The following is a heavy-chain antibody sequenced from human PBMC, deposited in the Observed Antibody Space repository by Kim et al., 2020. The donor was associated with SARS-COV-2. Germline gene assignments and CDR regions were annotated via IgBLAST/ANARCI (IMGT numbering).Heavy chain of an antibody. J-gene: IGHJ5*02. Sequence: SETLSLTCPVSGGSISSGGYYWSWIRQHPGKGLEWIGYTYYSGSTYYNPSLKSRVTISVDTSKNQFSLKLSSVTAADTAVYYCARDRGNMVRGVIVDNWVDPWGQGALGTACS. V-gene: IGHV4-31*03. CDR3: ARDRGNMVRGVIVDNWVDP. CDR2: TYYSGST. D-gene: IGHD3-10*01. CDR1: GGSISSGGYY.